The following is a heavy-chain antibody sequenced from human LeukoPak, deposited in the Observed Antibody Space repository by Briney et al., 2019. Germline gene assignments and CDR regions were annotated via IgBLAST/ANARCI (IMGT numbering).Heavy chain of an antibody. Sequence: QPGGSPRLSCAASGFTFSTYDMHWVRQATGKGLEWVSAIGTAGEIYYPGSVKGRFTISRENAKNSLYLQMNSLRAGDTAVYYCARDRLHYGEYEKTFDYWGQGTLVTVSS. J-gene: IGHJ4*02. V-gene: IGHV3-13*01. CDR3: ARDRLHYGEYEKTFDY. CDR1: GFTFSTYD. CDR2: IGTAGEI. D-gene: IGHD4-17*01.